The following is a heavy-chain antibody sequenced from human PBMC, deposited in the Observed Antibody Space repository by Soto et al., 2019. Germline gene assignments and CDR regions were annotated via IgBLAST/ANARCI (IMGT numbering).Heavy chain of an antibody. V-gene: IGHV4-31*03. CDR2: IYYSGST. Sequence: SETLSLTCTVSGGSISSGGYYWSWIRQHPGKGLEWIGYIYYSGSTYYNPSLKSRVTISVDTSKNQFSLKLSSVTAADTAVYYCARVPDYGDYWWFVAFDIWGQGTMVTVSS. D-gene: IGHD4-17*01. J-gene: IGHJ3*02. CDR1: GGSISSGGYY. CDR3: ARVPDYGDYWWFVAFDI.